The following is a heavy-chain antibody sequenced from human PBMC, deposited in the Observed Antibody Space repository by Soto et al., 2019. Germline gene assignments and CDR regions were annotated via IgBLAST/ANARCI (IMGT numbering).Heavy chain of an antibody. CDR1: GFTFSSYG. J-gene: IGHJ4*02. D-gene: IGHD3-22*01. CDR3: AKDGSPRLIYLDSSGYLDY. Sequence: GGSLRLSCAASGFTFSSYGMHWVRQAPGKGLEWVAVISYDGSNKYYADSVKGRFTISRDNSKNTLYLQMNSLRAEDTAVYYCAKDGSPRLIYLDSSGYLDYCGQGSLVTVSS. CDR2: ISYDGSNK. V-gene: IGHV3-30*18.